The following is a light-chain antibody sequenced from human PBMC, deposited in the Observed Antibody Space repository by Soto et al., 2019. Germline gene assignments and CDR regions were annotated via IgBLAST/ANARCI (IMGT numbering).Light chain of an antibody. CDR3: QQCYSTPYT. CDR2: WAS. V-gene: IGKV4-1*01. Sequence: DIVMTQSPDSLAVSLGERATINCKSSQSILHSSNNKNYLAWYQQKPGQPPKLLIYWASTRESGVPDRFSGSGSGTDFTPTIRSLQAEDVAVYYCQQCYSTPYTFAQGTKVEIK. J-gene: IGKJ2*01. CDR1: QSILHSSNNKNY.